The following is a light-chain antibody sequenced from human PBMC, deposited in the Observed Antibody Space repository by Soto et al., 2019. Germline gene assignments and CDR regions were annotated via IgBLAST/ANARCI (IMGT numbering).Light chain of an antibody. CDR3: QQSSQTPRT. Sequence: DIQMTQSPSSLSASVGDRVTINCRASQNINIYLNWYQQKPGKAPKLLIHAASNLLSGVPSRFGGGGSGTDFTLTISSLQPEDFATYFCQQSSQTPRTFGQGTKVDIK. V-gene: IGKV1-39*01. CDR2: AAS. CDR1: QNINIY. J-gene: IGKJ1*01.